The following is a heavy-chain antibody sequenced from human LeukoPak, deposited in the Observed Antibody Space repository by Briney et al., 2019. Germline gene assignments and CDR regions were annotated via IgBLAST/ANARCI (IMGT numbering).Heavy chain of an antibody. CDR2: IYHSGST. Sequence: PSETLSLTCTVSGGSISSGGYYWSWIRQPPGKGLEWIGYIYHSGSTYYNPSLKSRVTISVDRSKNQFSLKLSSVTAADTAVYYCARDKIGEYDHAWGSYRYFDYWGQGTLVTVSS. D-gene: IGHD3-16*02. CDR1: GGSISSGGYY. J-gene: IGHJ4*02. V-gene: IGHV4-30-2*01. CDR3: ARDKIGEYDHAWGSYRYFDY.